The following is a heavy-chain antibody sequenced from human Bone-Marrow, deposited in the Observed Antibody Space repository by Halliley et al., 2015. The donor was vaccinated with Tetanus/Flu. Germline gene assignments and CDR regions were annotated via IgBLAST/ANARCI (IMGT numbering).Heavy chain of an antibody. J-gene: IGHJ3*02. CDR2: SAGKT. D-gene: IGHD2-21*02. CDR3: ARGGVVVTASYAFDI. V-gene: IGHV3-53*01. Sequence: SAGKTSCADSVKGRFPISRAISKNTVSLQMISLGAEDTAVFYCARGGVVVTASYAFDIWGLGTMVTVSS.